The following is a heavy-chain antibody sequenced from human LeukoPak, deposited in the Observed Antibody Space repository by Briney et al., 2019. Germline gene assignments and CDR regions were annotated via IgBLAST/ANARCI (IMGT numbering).Heavy chain of an antibody. V-gene: IGHV1-8*01. D-gene: IGHD6-6*01. J-gene: IGHJ4*02. Sequence: ASVKVSCKASGYTFTSYGINWVRQATGQGLEWMGWMNSNSGNTGYAQKFQGRVTMTRNTSISTAYMELSSLRSEDTAVYYCARGLTAARRYYFDYWGQGTLVTVSS. CDR2: MNSNSGNT. CDR1: GYTFTSYG. CDR3: ARGLTAARRYYFDY.